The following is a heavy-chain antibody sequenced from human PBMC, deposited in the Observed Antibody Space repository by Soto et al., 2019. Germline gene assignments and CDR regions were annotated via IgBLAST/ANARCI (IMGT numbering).Heavy chain of an antibody. D-gene: IGHD6-13*01. V-gene: IGHV1-8*01. CDR1: GYTFTSYD. J-gene: IGHJ6*03. CDR3: ARGRGPPKLIAAAGTARLGYYYYMDV. Sequence: ASVKVSCKASGYTFTSYDINWVRQATGQGLEWMGWMNTNCGNTGYAQKFQGRVTMTRNTSISTAYMELSSLRPEDTAVYYCARGRGPPKLIAAAGTARLGYYYYMDVWGKGTTVTVSS. CDR2: MNTNCGNT.